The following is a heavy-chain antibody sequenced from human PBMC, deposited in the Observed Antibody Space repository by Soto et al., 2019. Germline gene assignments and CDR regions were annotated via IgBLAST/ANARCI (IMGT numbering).Heavy chain of an antibody. J-gene: IGHJ3*02. CDR3: AINSPYGRGAFDI. CDR2: INHSGST. Sequence: QVQLQQWGAGLLKPSATLSLTCAVYGGSFSGYYWSGIRPPPGKGLEWIGEINHSGSTNYNPSLKSRVTRSVDTSKNQFSLKLSSVTAADTAVYYCAINSPYGRGAFDIWGQGTMVTVSS. D-gene: IGHD1-1*01. CDR1: GGSFSGYY. V-gene: IGHV4-34*01.